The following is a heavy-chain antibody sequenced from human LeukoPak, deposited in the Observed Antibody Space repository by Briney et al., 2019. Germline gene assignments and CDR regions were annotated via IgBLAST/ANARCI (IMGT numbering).Heavy chain of an antibody. Sequence: SETLSLTCSVSGDLIIGAPYYWSWVRQHPGKGLEWIAYTYYGGNTYDNPSLKSRVTLSVDTSKNQFTLNLTSVSAADTAVYFCGRAVGSTSWFDSWGQGTLVTVSS. CDR2: TYYGGNT. CDR3: GRAVGSTSWFDS. V-gene: IGHV4-31*03. D-gene: IGHD2-2*01. J-gene: IGHJ5*01. CDR1: GDLIIGAPYY.